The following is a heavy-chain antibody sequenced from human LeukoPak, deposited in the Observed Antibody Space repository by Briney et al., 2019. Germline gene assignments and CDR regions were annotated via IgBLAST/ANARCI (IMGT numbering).Heavy chain of an antibody. Sequence: GASVKVSCKVSGYTLTELSMHWVRQAPGKGLEWMGGFDPEDGETIYAQKFQGRVTMTEDTSTDTAYMELSSLRSEDTAVYYCATYGLRLGELSLGFDPWGQGTLVTVSS. D-gene: IGHD3-16*02. CDR3: ATYGLRLGELSLGFDP. J-gene: IGHJ5*02. CDR2: FDPEDGET. CDR1: GYTLTELS. V-gene: IGHV1-24*01.